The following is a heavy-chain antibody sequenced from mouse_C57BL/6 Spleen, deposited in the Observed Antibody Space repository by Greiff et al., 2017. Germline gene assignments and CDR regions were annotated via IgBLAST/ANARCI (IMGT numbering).Heavy chain of an antibody. D-gene: IGHD1-1*01. J-gene: IGHJ2*01. V-gene: IGHV1-81*01. CDR3: ARYHYYGSSYAFDY. Sequence: ELARPGASVKLSCKASGYTFTSYGISWVKQRTGQGLEWIGEIYPRSGNTYYNEKFKGKATLTADKSSSTAYMELRSLTSEDSAVYFCARYHYYGSSYAFDYWGQGTTLTVSS. CDR2: IYPRSGNT. CDR1: GYTFTSYG.